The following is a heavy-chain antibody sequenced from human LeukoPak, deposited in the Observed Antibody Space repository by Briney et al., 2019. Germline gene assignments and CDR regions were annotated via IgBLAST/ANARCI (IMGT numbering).Heavy chain of an antibody. CDR1: GFTFSSYE. D-gene: IGHD3-22*01. V-gene: IGHV3-48*03. CDR3: ARERYYYDSSGYNKVFDY. J-gene: IGHJ4*02. Sequence: GGSLRLSCAASGFTFSSYEMNWVRQAPGKGLEWVSYISSSGSTIYYADSVKGRFTISRDNAKNSLYLRMNSLRAEDTAVYYCARERYYYDSSGYNKVFDYWGQGTLVTVSS. CDR2: ISSSGSTI.